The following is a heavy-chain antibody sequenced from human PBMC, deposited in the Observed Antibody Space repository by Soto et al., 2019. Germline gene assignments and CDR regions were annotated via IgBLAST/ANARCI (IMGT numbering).Heavy chain of an antibody. D-gene: IGHD1-26*01. CDR1: GGSISSGGYY. V-gene: IGHV4-31*03. J-gene: IGHJ6*02. CDR2: IYYSGST. Sequence: SETLSLTCTVSGGSISSGGYYWSWIRQHPGKGLEWIGYIYYSGSTYYNPSLKSRVTISVDTSKNQFSLKLSSVTAADTAVYYCARDNAGIYYYYGMDVWGQGTTVTVSS. CDR3: ARDNAGIYYYYGMDV.